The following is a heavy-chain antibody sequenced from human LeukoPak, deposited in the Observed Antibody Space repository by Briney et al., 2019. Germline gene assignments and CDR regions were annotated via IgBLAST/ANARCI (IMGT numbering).Heavy chain of an antibody. Sequence: PGGSLRLSCAASGFTFSSYEMNWVLQAPGKGLEWVSYISSSGSTIYYADSVKGRFTISRDNAKNSLYLQMNSLRAEDTAVYYCARDRVGATDYYFDYWGQGTLVTVSS. CDR1: GFTFSSYE. CDR2: ISSSGSTI. CDR3: ARDRVGATDYYFDY. D-gene: IGHD1-26*01. J-gene: IGHJ4*02. V-gene: IGHV3-48*03.